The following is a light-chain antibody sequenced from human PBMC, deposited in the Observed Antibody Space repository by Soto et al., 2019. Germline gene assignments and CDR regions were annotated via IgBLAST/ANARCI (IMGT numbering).Light chain of an antibody. J-gene: IGKJ1*01. Sequence: DIQRTQSPSTLSASVGERVTITCRASQSINIWLAWYLQKPGKAPKLLVYDASSLESGVPSRFSGSGSGTDFTLTIAGLQPGDFATYYRQQYHAYPWTFGPGTKVDIK. CDR2: DAS. V-gene: IGKV1-5*01. CDR3: QQYHAYPWT. CDR1: QSINIW.